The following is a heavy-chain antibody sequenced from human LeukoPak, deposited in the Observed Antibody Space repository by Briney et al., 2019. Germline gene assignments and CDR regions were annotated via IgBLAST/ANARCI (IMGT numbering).Heavy chain of an antibody. V-gene: IGHV4-59*01. CDR3: ARVVTVTTDYYYYMDV. CDR1: GGSISSYY. D-gene: IGHD4-17*01. J-gene: IGHJ6*03. Sequence: SETLSLTCTVSGGSISSYYWSWIRQPPGKGLEWIGYIYYSGSTNYNPSLKSRVTISVDTSKNQFSLKLSSVTAADTAVYYCARVVTVTTDYYYYMDVWGKGTAVTVPS. CDR2: IYYSGST.